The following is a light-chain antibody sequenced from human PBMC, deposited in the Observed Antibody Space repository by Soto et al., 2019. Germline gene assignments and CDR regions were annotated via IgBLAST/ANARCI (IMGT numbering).Light chain of an antibody. CDR3: QQYGSSPRT. V-gene: IGKV3-20*01. CDR1: QSVSGNS. Sequence: DIVLTQSTGTLSLSPGDRATLSCRASQSVSGNSLAWYQQKPGQAPRLLIYVASIRATGVPDRFSGSGSGADFTLTIRRLEPEDFAVYYCQQYGSSPRTFGQGTKVEIK. CDR2: VAS. J-gene: IGKJ1*01.